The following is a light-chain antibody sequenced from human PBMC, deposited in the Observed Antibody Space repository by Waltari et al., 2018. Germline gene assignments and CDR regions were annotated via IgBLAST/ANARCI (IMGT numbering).Light chain of an antibody. V-gene: IGKV2-28*01. J-gene: IGKJ5*01. CDR1: QGLLESNGYND. CDR3: MEALQSVT. Sequence: DIVMTQSPLYLSVSPGEPASISCRSSQGLLESNGYNDLDWYLQKPGQSPQLLIYLGSNRASGVPDRLSGSGAGTDCTLKISRVEAEDAGVYYCMEALQSVTFGQGTRLEIK. CDR2: LGS.